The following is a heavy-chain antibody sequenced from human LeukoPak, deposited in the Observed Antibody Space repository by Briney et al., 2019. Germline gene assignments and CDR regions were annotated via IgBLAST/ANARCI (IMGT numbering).Heavy chain of an antibody. Sequence: SETLSLTCTVSGGSISSSPYYWGWIRQSPGKGLEWIGNIYYSGSTFYNPSLKSRVTISVDTSKNQFSLKLSSVTAADTAVYYCARVGVLNWFDPWGQGTPVTVSS. CDR3: ARVGVLNWFDP. D-gene: IGHD1-26*01. CDR2: IYYSGST. V-gene: IGHV4-39*01. CDR1: GGSISSSPYY. J-gene: IGHJ5*02.